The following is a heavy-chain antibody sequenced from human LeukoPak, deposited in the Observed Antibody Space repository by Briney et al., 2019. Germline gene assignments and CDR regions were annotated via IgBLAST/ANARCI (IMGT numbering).Heavy chain of an antibody. V-gene: IGHV1-46*01. CDR2: IDPSGGST. Sequence: RASVKVSCKASGYTFTSYYMHWVRQAPGQGLEWMGVIDPSGGSTSYAQRFQDRVTMTSDTSTSTVYMELSSLRSEDTAVYYCARGDGDSDSNGVLMGWFDPWGQGTLVTVSS. CDR1: GYTFTSYY. D-gene: IGHD3-22*01. CDR3: ARGDGDSDSNGVLMGWFDP. J-gene: IGHJ5*02.